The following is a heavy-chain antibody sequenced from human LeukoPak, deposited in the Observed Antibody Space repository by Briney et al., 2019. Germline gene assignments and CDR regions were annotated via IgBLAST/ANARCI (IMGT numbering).Heavy chain of an antibody. J-gene: IGHJ4*02. V-gene: IGHV4-39*07. CDR2: INHSGST. CDR3: ARGPTPYYDSSGYYRY. Sequence: PSETLSLTCTVSGGSISSSSYYWGWIRQPPGKGLEWIGEINHSGSTNYNPSLKSRVTISVDTSKNQFSLKLSSVTAADTAVYYCARGPTPYYDSSGYYRYWGQGTLVTVSS. CDR1: GGSISSSSYY. D-gene: IGHD3-22*01.